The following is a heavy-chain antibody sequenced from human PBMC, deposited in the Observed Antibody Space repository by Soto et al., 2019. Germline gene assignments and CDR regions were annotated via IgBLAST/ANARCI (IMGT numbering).Heavy chain of an antibody. V-gene: IGHV3-23*01. CDR2: VLQTGSST. Sequence: LRLSCAASGFTFSTYTMSWVRQAPGKGLEWVSAVLQTGSSTYYADSVKGRFTISRDNSKNTLYLQMNNLRVEDTAVYYCAKDFTPDGYWDFDYWGQGTLVTVSS. CDR1: GFTFSTYT. CDR3: AKDFTPDGYWDFDY. D-gene: IGHD3-22*01. J-gene: IGHJ4*02.